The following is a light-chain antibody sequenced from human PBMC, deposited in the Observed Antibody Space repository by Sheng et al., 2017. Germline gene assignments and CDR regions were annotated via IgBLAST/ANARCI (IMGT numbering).Light chain of an antibody. J-gene: IGKJ4*01. Sequence: DIQMTQSPASLSASVRDRVTITCRASQSISNYLNWYQQKPGKAPNLLIYAASDLQSGVPSRFSGSGSVTDFTLTISSLQPEDFATYYCHQSYSTPHTFGGGTEGGDQT. V-gene: IGKV1-39*01. CDR3: HQSYSTPHT. CDR2: AAS. CDR1: QSISNY.